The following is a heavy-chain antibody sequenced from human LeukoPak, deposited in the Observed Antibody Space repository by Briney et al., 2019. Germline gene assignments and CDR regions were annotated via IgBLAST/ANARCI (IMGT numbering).Heavy chain of an antibody. CDR3: AREVVVAATRYMDV. J-gene: IGHJ6*03. CDR2: IYSRGDT. V-gene: IGHV3-66*01. D-gene: IGHD2-15*01. CDR1: EFIVSINY. Sequence: GGSLRLSCAASEFIVSINYMTWVRQAPGKGLEWVSLIYSRGDTKYADSVKGRFTISRDNSKNTLYLQMSSLRTEDTAVYYCAREVVVAATRYMDVWGKGTTVTISS.